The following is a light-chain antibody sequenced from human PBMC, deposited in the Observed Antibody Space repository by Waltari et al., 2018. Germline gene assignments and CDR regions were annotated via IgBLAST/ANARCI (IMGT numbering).Light chain of an antibody. Sequence: SYALTQPPSVSVYPGQTARLSCPGDAFPRASTYSYQPRPGHAPALIIFKDRARLSGIPAPFSASTSGTRSTLTISAVRAEDEAAYYCQSADSTNTYVVFGGGTKLTVL. CDR3: QSADSTNTYVV. J-gene: IGLJ2*01. CDR1: AFPRAS. CDR2: KDR. V-gene: IGLV3-25*03.